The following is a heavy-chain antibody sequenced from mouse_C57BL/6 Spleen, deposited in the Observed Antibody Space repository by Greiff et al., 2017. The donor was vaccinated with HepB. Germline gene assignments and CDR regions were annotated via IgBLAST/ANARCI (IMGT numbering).Heavy chain of an antibody. V-gene: IGHV5-17*01. CDR1: GFTFSDYG. D-gene: IGHD2-5*01. Sequence: EVHLVESGGGLVKPGGSLKLSCAASGFTFSDYGMHWVRQAPEKGLVWVAYISSGSSTIYYADTVKGRFTISRDNAKNTLFLQMTSLRSEDTAMYYCARRYSNYFDYWGQGTTLTVSS. J-gene: IGHJ2*01. CDR2: ISSGSSTI. CDR3: ARRYSNYFDY.